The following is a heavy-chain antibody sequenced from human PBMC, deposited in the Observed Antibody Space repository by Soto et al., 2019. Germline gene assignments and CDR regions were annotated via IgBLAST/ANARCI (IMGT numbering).Heavy chain of an antibody. J-gene: IGHJ5*02. CDR3: ARAIVGPTTTGWLDP. Sequence: QVQLVQSGAEVKKPGSSVKVSCKASGVTFSRYAISWVRQAPGQGLEWMGGIIPIFGTANYAQKFQGRVTITADESTSTAYMELSSLRFEDTAVHYCARAIVGPTTTGWLDPWGQGTLVTVSS. CDR1: GVTFSRYA. D-gene: IGHD1-26*01. CDR2: IIPIFGTA. V-gene: IGHV1-69*01.